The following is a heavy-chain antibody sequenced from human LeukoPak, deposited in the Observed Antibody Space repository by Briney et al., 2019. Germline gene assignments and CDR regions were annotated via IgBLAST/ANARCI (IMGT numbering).Heavy chain of an antibody. CDR3: ARDQGKGSGSYYGMDF. D-gene: IGHD3-10*01. V-gene: IGHV3-33*08. CDR1: GSTFSAYW. J-gene: IGHJ4*02. CDR2: IWYDGSNK. Sequence: GGSLRLSCAASGSTFSAYWMSWVRQAPGKGLEWVALIWYDGSNKYNADSVKGRFTISRDNSKNTLYLQMNSLRAEDTAVYYCARDQGKGSGSYYGMDFWGQGSLVTVSS.